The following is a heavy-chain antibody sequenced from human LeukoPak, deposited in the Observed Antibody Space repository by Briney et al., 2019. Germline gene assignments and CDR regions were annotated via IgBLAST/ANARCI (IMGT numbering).Heavy chain of an antibody. V-gene: IGHV1-18*01. CDR1: RYAFTRFA. CDR3: ARLTTGSYYRYDS. J-gene: IGHJ4*02. D-gene: IGHD1-1*01. CDR2: ISAYNGDT. Sequence: ASVTVSCMASRYAFTRFAISWVRLAPGPALEWMGWISAYNGDTNYAQKLQGGVTKTTDTSTSTAYMDLRSLRSDDTAVYYCARLTTGSYYRYDSWGQGTLVTVSS.